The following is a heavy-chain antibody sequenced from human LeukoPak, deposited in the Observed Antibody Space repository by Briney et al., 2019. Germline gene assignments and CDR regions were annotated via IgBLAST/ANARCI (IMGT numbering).Heavy chain of an antibody. CDR1: GFTFRSYE. CDR2: NSSTGNTI. V-gene: IGHV3-48*03. D-gene: IGHD6-19*01. CDR3: ARDRIAVAGTL. Sequence: GGSLRLSCAASGFTFRSYEMSWVRQAPGKGLEWVSSNSSTGNTIYYADSVKGRFTISRDNAKNSLYLQMSSLKTEDTAVYYCARDRIAVAGTLWGQGTLVTVSS. J-gene: IGHJ4*02.